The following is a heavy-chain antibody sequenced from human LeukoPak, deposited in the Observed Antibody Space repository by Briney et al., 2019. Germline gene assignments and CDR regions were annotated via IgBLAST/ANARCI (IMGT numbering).Heavy chain of an antibody. D-gene: IGHD2-2*01. Sequence: SSGTLSLTCAVSGGSISSSNWWSWVRQPPGKGLEWIGEIYHSGSTNYNPSLKSRVTISVDKSKNQFSLKLSSVTAADTAVYYCASDVYCSSTSCHDYWGQGTLVTVSS. V-gene: IGHV4-4*02. J-gene: IGHJ4*02. CDR1: GGSISSSNW. CDR3: ASDVYCSSTSCHDY. CDR2: IYHSGST.